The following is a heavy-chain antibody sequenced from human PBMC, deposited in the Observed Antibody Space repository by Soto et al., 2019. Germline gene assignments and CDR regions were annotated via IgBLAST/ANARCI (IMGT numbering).Heavy chain of an antibody. CDR2: IYHSGST. Sequence: SETLSLTCAVSGGSISSGGYSWSWIRQPPGKGLEWIGYIYHSGSTYYNPSLKSRVTISVDRSKNQFSLKLSSVTAADTAVYYCARVLPYSSSSALDYWGQGTLVTVSS. CDR1: GGSISSGGYS. J-gene: IGHJ4*02. V-gene: IGHV4-30-2*01. CDR3: ARVLPYSSSSALDY. D-gene: IGHD6-6*01.